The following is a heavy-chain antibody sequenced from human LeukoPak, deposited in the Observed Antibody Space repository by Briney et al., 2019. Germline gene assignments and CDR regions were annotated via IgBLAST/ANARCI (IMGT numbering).Heavy chain of an antibody. CDR3: ARDRVDTAMGANFDY. D-gene: IGHD5-18*01. CDR1: GFTFSSYS. J-gene: IGHJ4*02. Sequence: GGSLRLSCAASGFTFSSYSMNWVRQAPGKGLEWVSSISSSSSYIYYADSVKGRFTIPRDNAKNSLYLQMNSLRAEDTAVYYCARDRVDTAMGANFDYWGQGTLVTVSS. V-gene: IGHV3-21*01. CDR2: ISSSSSYI.